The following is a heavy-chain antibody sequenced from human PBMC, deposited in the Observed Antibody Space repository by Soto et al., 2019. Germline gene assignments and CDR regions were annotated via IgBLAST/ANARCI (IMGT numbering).Heavy chain of an antibody. D-gene: IGHD3-22*01. CDR2: ISAYNGNT. CDR1: GYTFTSYG. J-gene: IGHJ4*02. Sequence: ASVKVSCKASGYTFTSYGINWVRQAPGQGLEWMGWISAYNGNTNYTQKLQGRVTMTTDTSTSTAYMELRSVYYCDRDMIYYDSTNKLFNYWGQGTLVTVSS. V-gene: IGHV1-18*01. CDR3: DSTNKLFNY.